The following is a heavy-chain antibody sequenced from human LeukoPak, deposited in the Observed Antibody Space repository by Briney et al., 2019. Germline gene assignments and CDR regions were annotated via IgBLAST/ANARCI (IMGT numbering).Heavy chain of an antibody. Sequence: PSETLSLTCTVFGGSISNYYWSWIRQPAGKGLEWIGRIYSSGTTNYNPSLKSRVTMSVDTSKNQFSLKLSSVTAADTAVYYCARDVRNYYYYMDVWGKGTTVTVSS. CDR2: IYSSGTT. CDR3: ARDVRNYYYYMDV. V-gene: IGHV4-4*07. CDR1: GGSISNYY. J-gene: IGHJ6*03.